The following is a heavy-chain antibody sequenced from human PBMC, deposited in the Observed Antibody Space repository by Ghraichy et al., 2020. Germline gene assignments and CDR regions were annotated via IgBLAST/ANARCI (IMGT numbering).Heavy chain of an antibody. Sequence: GGSLRLSCAASGFTFSYAWMSWVRQAPGKGLEWVGRIKSKTDGGTIDYAAPVKGRFTISRDDSKNTLYLQMNSLKTEDTAVYYCATRGDTSMATQGPVYWGQGTLVTVSS. CDR2: IKSKTDGGTI. CDR1: GFTFSYAW. J-gene: IGHJ4*02. V-gene: IGHV3-15*01. D-gene: IGHD5-18*01. CDR3: ATRGDTSMATQGPVY.